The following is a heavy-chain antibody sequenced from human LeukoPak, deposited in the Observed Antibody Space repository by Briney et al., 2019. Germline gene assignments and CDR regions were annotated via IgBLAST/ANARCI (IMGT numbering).Heavy chain of an antibody. D-gene: IGHD3-16*02. V-gene: IGHV3-7*01. CDR1: GFTFSSYW. CDR3: ARGVGYDYVWGSYRPATYYFDY. J-gene: IGHJ4*02. CDR2: IKQDGSEK. Sequence: GGSLRLSCAASGFTFSSYWMSWVRQAPGKGLEWVANIKQDGSEKYYVDSVKGRFTISRDNAKNSLYLQMNSLRAEDTAVYYCARGVGYDYVWGSYRPATYYFDYWGQGTLVTVSS.